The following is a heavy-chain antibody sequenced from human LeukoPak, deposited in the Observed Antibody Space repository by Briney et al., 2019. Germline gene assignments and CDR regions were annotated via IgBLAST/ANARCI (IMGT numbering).Heavy chain of an antibody. CDR3: AKPPLEWELSLPAD. D-gene: IGHD1-26*01. CDR2: IRYDGSNK. V-gene: IGHV3-30*02. Sequence: GGSLRLSCAASEFTFSSYGMHWVRQAPGKGLEWVAFIRYDGSNKYYADSVKGRFTISRDNSKNTLYLQMNSLRAEDTAVYYCAKPPLEWELSLPADWGQGTLVTVSS. J-gene: IGHJ4*02. CDR1: EFTFSSYG.